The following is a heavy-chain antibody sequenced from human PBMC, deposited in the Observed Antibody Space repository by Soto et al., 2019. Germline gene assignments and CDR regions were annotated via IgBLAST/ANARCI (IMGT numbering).Heavy chain of an antibody. D-gene: IGHD2-15*01. CDR3: ATGGYCSAGDCQVGNVNYYLDV. V-gene: IGHV3-23*01. Sequence: EVQMLESGGGLVEPGGSLRLSCAASGLTFGSHAMSWVRQAPGKGLEWVSAVSRSGGNTYYEDSVKGRFTISRDNSKNTLYLQMNRLRAEDTAVYFCATGGYCSAGDCQVGNVNYYLDVWGKGTTVTVSS. CDR1: GLTFGSHA. CDR2: VSRSGGNT. J-gene: IGHJ6*03.